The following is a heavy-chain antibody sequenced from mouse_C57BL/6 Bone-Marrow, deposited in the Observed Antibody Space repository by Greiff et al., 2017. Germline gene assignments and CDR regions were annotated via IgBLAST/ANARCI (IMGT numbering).Heavy chain of an antibody. Sequence: VQLQQSGAELVKPGASVKLSCTASGFNIKDYYMHWVKQRTEQGLEWIGRIDPEDGETKYAPKFQGKATITADTSSNTAYLQLSSLTTEDTAVYYCVLIYYDDDAVGDYWGQGTTLTVST. J-gene: IGHJ2*01. V-gene: IGHV14-2*01. CDR2: IDPEDGET. CDR3: VLIYYDDDAVGDY. D-gene: IGHD2-4*01. CDR1: GFNIKDYY.